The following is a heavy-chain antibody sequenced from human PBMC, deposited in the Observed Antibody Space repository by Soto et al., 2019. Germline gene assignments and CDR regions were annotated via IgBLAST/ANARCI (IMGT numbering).Heavy chain of an antibody. CDR1: GFTFGDYS. CDR3: TRADSSGYYGFGYYYYYGMDV. V-gene: IGHV3-49*04. CDR2: IRSKAYGGTT. D-gene: IGHD3-22*01. J-gene: IGHJ6*02. Sequence: LRLSCTASGFTFGDYSMSWVRQAPGKGLEWVGFIRSKAYGGTTEYAASVKGRFTTSRDDSKSIAYLQMNSLKTEDTAVYYCTRADSSGYYGFGYYYYYGMDVWGQGTTVTVSS.